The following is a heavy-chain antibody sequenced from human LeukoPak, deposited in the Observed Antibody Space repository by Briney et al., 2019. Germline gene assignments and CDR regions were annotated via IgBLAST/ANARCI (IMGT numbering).Heavy chain of an antibody. CDR1: GFSISAYW. CDR2: INQDGSDK. Sequence: PGESLRLSCAASGFSISAYWMSWVRQAPGKGLEWVANINQDGSDKYSVDSVKGRFTISRDNAKNSLYLEMNSLRAADTAVYYCARDLVVVGSSFSYGMDVWGQGTTVTVSS. D-gene: IGHD2-15*01. J-gene: IGHJ6*02. CDR3: ARDLVVVGSSFSYGMDV. V-gene: IGHV3-7*01.